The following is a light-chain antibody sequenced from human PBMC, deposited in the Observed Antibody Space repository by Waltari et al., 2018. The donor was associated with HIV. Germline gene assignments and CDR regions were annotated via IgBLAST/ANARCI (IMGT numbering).Light chain of an antibody. Sequence: QSVLTQPPSASGTPGQRVTISCSGSSSNIGSNTVNWSQQLPGTAPKLLIYSNNPRPSGGPDRFSGSKSGPSASLAISGLQSEDEADYYCAAWDDSLNGYVFGTGTKVTVL. J-gene: IGLJ1*01. CDR2: SNN. CDR1: SSNIGSNT. CDR3: AAWDDSLNGYV. V-gene: IGLV1-44*01.